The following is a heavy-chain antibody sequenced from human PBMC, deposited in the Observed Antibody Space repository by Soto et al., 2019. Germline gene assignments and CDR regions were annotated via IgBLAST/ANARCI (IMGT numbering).Heavy chain of an antibody. V-gene: IGHV1-18*01. CDR3: ARDLTVVYYYYGMDV. CDR1: CYTFTSYG. D-gene: IGHD2-15*01. J-gene: IGHJ6*02. CDR2: ISAYNGNT. Sequence: ASVKVSFKASCYTFTSYGISCLRQAPGQGLEWMGWISAYNGNTNYAQKLQGRVTMTTDTSTSTAYMELRSLRSDDTAVYYCARDLTVVYYYYGMDVWGQGTTVTVSS.